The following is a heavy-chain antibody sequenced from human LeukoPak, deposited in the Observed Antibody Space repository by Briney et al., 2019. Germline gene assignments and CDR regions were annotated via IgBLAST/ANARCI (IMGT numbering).Heavy chain of an antibody. D-gene: IGHD6-19*01. Sequence: GGSLRLSCAASGFIFSGSAMHWVRQASGKGLEGVGRIRTKANSYATTYAASVKGRFTISRDDSENTAYLQMNSLKTEDTAVYYCTRHGGTYSSGWYTDYWGQGTLVTVSS. CDR3: TRHGGTYSSGWYTDY. CDR2: IRTKANSYAT. CDR1: GFIFSGSA. V-gene: IGHV3-73*01. J-gene: IGHJ4*02.